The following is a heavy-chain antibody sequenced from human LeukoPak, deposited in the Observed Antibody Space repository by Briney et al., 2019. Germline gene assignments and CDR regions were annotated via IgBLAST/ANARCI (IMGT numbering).Heavy chain of an antibody. CDR1: GGSISSYY. CDR3: ARVSYYYDSSGYLTSLYFDY. V-gene: IGHV4-59*01. J-gene: IGHJ4*02. D-gene: IGHD3-22*01. Sequence: SETLSLTCTVSGGSISSYYWRWIRQPPGKELEWIEYIYYSGSTNYNPSLKSRVTISVDTSKNQFSLKLSSVTAADTAVYYCARVSYYYDSSGYLTSLYFDYWGQGTLVTVSS. CDR2: IYYSGST.